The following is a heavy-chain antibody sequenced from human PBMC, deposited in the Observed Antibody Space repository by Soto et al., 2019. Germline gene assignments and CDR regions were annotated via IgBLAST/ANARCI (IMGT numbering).Heavy chain of an antibody. V-gene: IGHV6-1*01. CDR2: TYYRSKWYN. Sequence: PSQTLSLTCAISGDSVSSNSAAWNWIRQSPSRGLEWLGRTYYRSKWYNDYAVSAKSRITINPDTSKNQFSLQLNSVTPEDTAVYYCARDLDVRFLEWLSNYYYYGMDVWGQGTTVTVSS. CDR1: GDSVSSNSAA. D-gene: IGHD3-3*01. CDR3: ARDLDVRFLEWLSNYYYYGMDV. J-gene: IGHJ6*02.